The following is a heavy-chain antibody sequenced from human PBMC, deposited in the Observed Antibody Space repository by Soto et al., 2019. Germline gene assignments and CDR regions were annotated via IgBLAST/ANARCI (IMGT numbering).Heavy chain of an antibody. CDR3: EKEVNDHHNRNEY. J-gene: IGHJ4*02. V-gene: IGHV3-23*01. CDR1: GFTFSNYA. CDR2: ISGSGGTT. Sequence: EVQLLDSGGGLVQPGGSLRLSCAASGFTFSNYAMTWVRQAPGKGLEWVSSISGSGGTTYYAGSVKGRFTISRDNSKNTMYLQMNSLRAEDTAVYYCEKEVNDHHNRNEYWGQGTLVTVSS.